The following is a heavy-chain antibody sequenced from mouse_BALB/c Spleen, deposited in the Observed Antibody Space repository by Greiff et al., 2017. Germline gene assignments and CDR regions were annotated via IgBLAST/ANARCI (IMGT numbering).Heavy chain of an antibody. J-gene: IGHJ3*01. D-gene: IGHD2-4*01. CDR1: GFNIKDTY. CDR2: IDPANGNT. V-gene: IGHV14-3*02. CDR3: APYDYEFAY. Sequence: EVQGVESGAELVKPGASVKLSCTASGFNIKDTYMHWVKQRPEQGLEWIGRIDPANGNTKYDPKFQGKATITADTSSNTAYLQLSSLTSEDTAVYYCAPYDYEFAYWGQGTLVTVSA.